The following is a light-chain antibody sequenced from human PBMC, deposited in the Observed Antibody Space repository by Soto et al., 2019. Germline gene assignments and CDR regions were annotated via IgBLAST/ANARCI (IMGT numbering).Light chain of an antibody. CDR3: QQSYSTPPT. J-gene: IGKJ4*01. CDR2: AAS. Sequence: DIQKTQSPSSPSASVRERDTITFRASQSISSYLNWYQQKPGKAPKLLIYAASSLQSGVPSRFSGSGSGTDFTLTISSLQPEDFATYYCQQSYSTPPTFGGGTKVDIK. V-gene: IGKV1-39*01. CDR1: QSISSY.